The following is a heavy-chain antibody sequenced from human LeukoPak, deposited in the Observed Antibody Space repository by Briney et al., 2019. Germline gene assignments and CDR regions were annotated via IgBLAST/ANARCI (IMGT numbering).Heavy chain of an antibody. Sequence: SETLSLTCAIYGGSFSGYYWSWIRQPPGKGLGWIGEINHSGSTNYNPSLKSRVTISVDTSKNQFSLKLSSVTAADTAVYYCARGRKWYYYDSSGYYDYWGQGTLVTVSS. D-gene: IGHD3-22*01. CDR1: GGSFSGYY. CDR3: ARGRKWYYYDSSGYYDY. J-gene: IGHJ4*02. CDR2: INHSGST. V-gene: IGHV4-34*01.